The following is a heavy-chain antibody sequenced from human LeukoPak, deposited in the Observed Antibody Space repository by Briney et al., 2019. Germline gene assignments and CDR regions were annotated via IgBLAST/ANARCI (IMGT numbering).Heavy chain of an antibody. Sequence: GQAPIKKIKWIGGIIPIFGTANYAQKFQGRVTITADESTSTAYMELSSLRSEDTAGYYCARASGGSGGYWGQGTLVTVSS. D-gene: IGHD6-25*01. CDR3: ARASGGSGGY. V-gene: IGHV1-69*01. J-gene: IGHJ4*02. CDR2: IIPIFGTA.